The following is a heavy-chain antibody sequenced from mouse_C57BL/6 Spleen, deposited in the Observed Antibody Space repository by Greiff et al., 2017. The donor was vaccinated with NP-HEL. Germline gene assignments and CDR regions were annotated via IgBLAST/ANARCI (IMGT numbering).Heavy chain of an antibody. CDR1: GYTFTNYW. V-gene: IGHV1-63*01. J-gene: IGHJ2*01. CDR2: IYPGGGYT. D-gene: IGHD1-1*01. Sequence: QVQLKQSGAELVRPGTSVKMSCKASGYTFTNYWIGWAKQRPGHGLEWLGDIYPGGGYTNYNEKFKGKATLTADKSSSTAYMQFSSLTSEDSAIYYCARYGSSSYYFDYWGQGTTLTVAS. CDR3: ARYGSSSYYFDY.